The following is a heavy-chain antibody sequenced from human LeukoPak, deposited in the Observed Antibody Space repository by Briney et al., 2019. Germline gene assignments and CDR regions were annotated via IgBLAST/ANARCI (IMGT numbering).Heavy chain of an antibody. CDR1: GFTFNSYS. J-gene: IGHJ4*02. D-gene: IGHD6-19*01. CDR3: ARDGGNSGWPYFDY. V-gene: IGHV3-48*01. Sequence: GGSLRLSCAASGFTFNSYSMDWVRQAPGKGLEWVSYISSSSSTIYYADSVKGRFTISRDNTKNSLYLQMNSLRAEDTAVYYCARDGGNSGWPYFDYWGQGTLVTVSS. CDR2: ISSSSSTI.